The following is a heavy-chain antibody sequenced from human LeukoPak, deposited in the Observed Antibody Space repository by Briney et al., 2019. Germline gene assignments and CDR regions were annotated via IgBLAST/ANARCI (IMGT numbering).Heavy chain of an antibody. CDR3: AKDSRTGTIDYMDV. Sequence: GGSLRLSCAAPGFTFSSYGMHWVRQAPGKGLEGVAVIWYDGSNKYYADSVKGRFTISRENSKNTRYLQMNSLRAEDTAGYYWAKDSRTGTIDYMDVWGKGTTVTVSS. J-gene: IGHJ6*03. CDR1: GFTFSSYG. V-gene: IGHV3-33*06. CDR2: IWYDGSNK. D-gene: IGHD1-7*01.